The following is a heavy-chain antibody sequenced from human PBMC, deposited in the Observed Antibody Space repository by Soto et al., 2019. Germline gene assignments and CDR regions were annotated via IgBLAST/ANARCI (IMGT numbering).Heavy chain of an antibody. CDR3: ARESEDLTSNFDY. CDR1: GFTFSSYS. Sequence: GGSLRLSCAASGFTFSSYSMNWVRQAPGKGLEWVSSISSTTNYIYYGDSMKGRFTISRDNAKNSLYLEMNSLRAEDTAVYYCARESEDLTSNFDYWGQGTMVTVSS. V-gene: IGHV3-21*06. J-gene: IGHJ4*02. CDR2: ISSTTNYI.